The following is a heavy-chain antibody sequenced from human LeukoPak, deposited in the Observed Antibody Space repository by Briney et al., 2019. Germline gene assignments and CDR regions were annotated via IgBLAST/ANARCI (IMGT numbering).Heavy chain of an antibody. CDR3: ARPRTSTLSYGSGSKTYYYYYGMDV. D-gene: IGHD3-10*01. J-gene: IGHJ6*02. Sequence: GASVKVSCKASGYTFTSYGISWVRQAPGQGLEWMGWISAYNGNTNYAQKLQGRVTMTTDTSTSTAYMELRSLRSEDTAVYYCARPRTSTLSYGSGSKTYYYYYGMDVWGQGTTVTVSS. CDR1: GYTFTSYG. CDR2: ISAYNGNT. V-gene: IGHV1-18*01.